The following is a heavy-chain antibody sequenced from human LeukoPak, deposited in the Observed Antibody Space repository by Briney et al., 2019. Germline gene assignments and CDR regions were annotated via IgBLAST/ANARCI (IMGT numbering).Heavy chain of an antibody. D-gene: IGHD4-17*01. V-gene: IGHV4-4*02. CDR2: IYHSGST. CDR1: GGSISSSNW. J-gene: IGHJ6*02. Sequence: SETLSLTCAVSGGSISSSNWWSWVRQPPGKGLEWIGEIYHSGSTNYNPSLKSQVTISVDKSKNQFSLKLNSVTAADTAVYYCARLNADYVDYYYGMDVWGQGTTVTVSS. CDR3: ARLNADYVDYYYGMDV.